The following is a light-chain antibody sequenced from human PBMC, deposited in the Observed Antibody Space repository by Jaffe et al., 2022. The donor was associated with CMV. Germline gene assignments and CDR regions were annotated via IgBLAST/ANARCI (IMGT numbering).Light chain of an antibody. J-gene: IGKJ1*01. CDR3: QQHYITPWT. CDR2: WAS. Sequence: DTVMTQSPDSLGVSLGERATINCKSSQSVLYSSSNKNFLAWYQQKPGQPPKLLLYWASTRASGVPDRFSGSGSGTDFTLTISSLQAEDVAVYYCQQHYITPWTFGQGTKVEIK. V-gene: IGKV4-1*01. CDR1: QSVLYSSSNKNF.